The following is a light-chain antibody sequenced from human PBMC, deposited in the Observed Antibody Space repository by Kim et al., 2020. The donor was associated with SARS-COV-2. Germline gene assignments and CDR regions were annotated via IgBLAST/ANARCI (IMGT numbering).Light chain of an antibody. CDR3: QQSYSIPHT. J-gene: IGKJ2*01. Sequence: DIQMTQSPSSLSTSVGDRVTITCRASQNIRSYLMWYQQKPGKAPNLLIYGASSLQSGVPSRFSGSGSGTDFTLTISSLQPEDFATYYCQQSYSIPHTFGQGTKLEIK. CDR1: QNIRSY. CDR2: GAS. V-gene: IGKV1-39*01.